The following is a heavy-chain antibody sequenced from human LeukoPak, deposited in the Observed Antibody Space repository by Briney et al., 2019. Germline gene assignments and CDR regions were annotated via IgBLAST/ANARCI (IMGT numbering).Heavy chain of an antibody. CDR1: GFTFSSYG. CDR2: IRYDGSHK. CDR3: AKDRVGATLYFDF. V-gene: IGHV3-30*02. D-gene: IGHD1-26*01. J-gene: IGHJ4*02. Sequence: GGSLRLSCATSGFTFSSYGMHWVRQAPGKGLEWVTFIRYDGSHKYYADSVKGRFTISRDNSKNTLYLQMNSLRAEDTAVYYCAKDRVGATLYFDFWGQGTLLTVSS.